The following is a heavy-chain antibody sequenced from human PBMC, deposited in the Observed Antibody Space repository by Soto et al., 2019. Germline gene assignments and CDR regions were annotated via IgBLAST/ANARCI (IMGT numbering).Heavy chain of an antibody. CDR1: GGSFSGYY. J-gene: IGHJ6*02. D-gene: IGHD5-18*01. CDR3: ATSRIQRFYSHGMDV. V-gene: IGHV4-34*02. CDR2: IDHSGGT. Sequence: QVQLRQWGAGLLKPSETLSLTCAVYGGSFSGYYWSWIRQPPGKGLEWIGKIDHSGGTNYKPSLKSRVTISADTSKNEFSLKLTSAAAADTAVYYCATSRIQRFYSHGMDVWGQGTTVTVSS.